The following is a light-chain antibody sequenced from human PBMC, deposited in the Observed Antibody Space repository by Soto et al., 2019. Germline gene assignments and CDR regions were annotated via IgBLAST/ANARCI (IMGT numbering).Light chain of an antibody. J-gene: IGKJ3*01. Sequence: DIPMTQSPSSLSASVGDRVTITCRARQSISSYLNWYQQKPGKAPKLLIYAASSLQSGVPSRFSGSGSGTDFTLTISSLQPEDFATYYWQQSYSTPPFTFGTGTKVDIK. CDR2: AAS. CDR3: QQSYSTPPFT. CDR1: QSISSY. V-gene: IGKV1-39*01.